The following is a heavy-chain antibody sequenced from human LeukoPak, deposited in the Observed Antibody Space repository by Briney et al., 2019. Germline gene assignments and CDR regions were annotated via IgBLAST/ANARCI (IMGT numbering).Heavy chain of an antibody. D-gene: IGHD3-3*02. J-gene: IGHJ3*02. Sequence: SETLSLTCIVSGGSMNNYYWTWLRQPPGKGLEWVAYIHYTGITNYNPFLRSRVTISLDASKSQFSLKLNSVTAADTAFYYCTRILEGSGAAFDIWGQGTMVTVSS. CDR3: TRILEGSGAAFDI. CDR1: GGSMNNYY. CDR2: IHYTGIT. V-gene: IGHV4-59*01.